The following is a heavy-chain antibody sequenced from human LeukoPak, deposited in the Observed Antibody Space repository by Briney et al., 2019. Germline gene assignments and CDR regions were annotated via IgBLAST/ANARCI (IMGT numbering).Heavy chain of an antibody. J-gene: IGHJ3*02. CDR3: AKAGVAATTFDAFDI. V-gene: IGHV3-23*01. CDR1: GFTFSSYA. D-gene: IGHD2-15*01. CDR2: ISGSGGST. Sequence: GGSLRLSCAASGFTFSSYAMSWVRQAPGKGLEWVPAISGSGGSTYYADSVKGRFTISRDNSKNTLYLQMNSLRAEDTAVYYCAKAGVAATTFDAFDIWGQGTMVTVSS.